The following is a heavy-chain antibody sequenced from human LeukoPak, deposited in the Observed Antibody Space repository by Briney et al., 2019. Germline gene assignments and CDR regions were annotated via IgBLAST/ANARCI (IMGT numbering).Heavy chain of an antibody. CDR1: GGTFSSYA. D-gene: IGHD6-19*01. J-gene: IGHJ6*03. CDR3: ARSEGWASSGWSSRAYYYYYMDV. V-gene: IGHV1-69*05. CDR2: IIPIFGTA. Sequence: ASVKVSCKXSGGTFSSYAISWVRQAPGQGLEWMGWIIPIFGTANYAQKFQGRVTITTDESTSTAYMELSSLRSEDTAVHYCARSEGWASSGWSSRAYYYYYMDVWGKGTTVTVSS.